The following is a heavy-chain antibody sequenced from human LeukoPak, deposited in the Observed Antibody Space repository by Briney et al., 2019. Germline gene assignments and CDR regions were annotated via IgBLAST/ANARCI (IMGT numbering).Heavy chain of an antibody. J-gene: IGHJ4*02. Sequence: ASVRVSCKASGYTFTSYDINWVRQATGQGLEWMGIINPSGGSTSYAQKFQGRVTMTRDMSTSTVYMELSSLRSEDTAVYYCARGDQLELTPPIDYWGQGTLVTVSS. CDR1: GYTFTSYD. D-gene: IGHD1-1*01. CDR2: INPSGGST. CDR3: ARGDQLELTPPIDY. V-gene: IGHV1-46*01.